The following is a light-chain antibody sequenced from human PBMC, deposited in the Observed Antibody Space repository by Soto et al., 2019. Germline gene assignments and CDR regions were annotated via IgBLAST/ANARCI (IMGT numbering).Light chain of an antibody. Sequence: QSALTQPASVSGSPGQSITISCTGTSSDVGGYNYVSWYQQHPGKAPKLIIYEVTNRPSGVSNRFSGSKSGNTASLTISGLQXXDEADYYCNSYTTTSSWVFGGGTKLTVL. CDR2: EVT. V-gene: IGLV2-14*01. CDR1: SSDVGGYNY. CDR3: NSYTTTSSWV. J-gene: IGLJ3*02.